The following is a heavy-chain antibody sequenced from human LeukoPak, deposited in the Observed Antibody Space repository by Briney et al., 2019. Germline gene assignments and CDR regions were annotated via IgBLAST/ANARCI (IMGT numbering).Heavy chain of an antibody. V-gene: IGHV3-66*02. Sequence: GGSLRLSCAASGFTFSSYAMSWVRQAPGKGLEWVSVIYSGGSTYYADSVKGRFTISRDNSKNTLYLQMNSLRAEDTAVYYCAKRFFFDGMDVWGQGTTVTVSS. D-gene: IGHD3-3*01. CDR3: AKRFFFDGMDV. J-gene: IGHJ6*02. CDR1: GFTFSSYA. CDR2: IYSGGST.